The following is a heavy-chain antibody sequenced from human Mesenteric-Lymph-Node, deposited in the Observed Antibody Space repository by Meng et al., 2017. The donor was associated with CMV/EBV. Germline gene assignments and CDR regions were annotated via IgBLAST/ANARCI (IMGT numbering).Heavy chain of an antibody. CDR3: ARRSSRNWFDP. Sequence: SETLSLTCSVSGGSLRDYYWSWLRQSPGKGLECLGYIYYNGDTNYNPSLNSRVTISVDTSKNQFSLRLSSVTAADTAVYYCARRSSRNWFDPWGQGTLVTVSS. V-gene: IGHV4-59*01. D-gene: IGHD1-14*01. J-gene: IGHJ5*02. CDR1: GGSLRDYY. CDR2: IYYNGDT.